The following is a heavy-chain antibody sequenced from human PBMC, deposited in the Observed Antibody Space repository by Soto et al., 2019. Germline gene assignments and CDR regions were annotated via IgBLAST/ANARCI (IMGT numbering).Heavy chain of an antibody. D-gene: IGHD2-21*01. CDR2: INHSGST. CDR1: GGSFSGYY. Sequence: SETLSLTCAVYGGSFSGYYWTWIRQPPGTGLEWIGEINHSGSTNYNPSLESRVTISVDKSKNQFSLKLTSVTAADTAVYYCVKDIYYFDYWGQGTLVTVSS. CDR3: VKDIYYFDY. V-gene: IGHV4-34*01. J-gene: IGHJ4*02.